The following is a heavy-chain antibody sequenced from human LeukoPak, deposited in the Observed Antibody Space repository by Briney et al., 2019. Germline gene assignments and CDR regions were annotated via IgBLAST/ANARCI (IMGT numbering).Heavy chain of an antibody. Sequence: GGSLRLSCAASGFTFSNYDMHWVRKAAGKGLEWVSGIGTASDTYYPASVKGRFTISRENAKNSLYLQMNSLSAGDTAVYYCASSPAYSSSWYAIDNWGQGTLVTVSS. J-gene: IGHJ4*02. CDR2: IGTASDT. D-gene: IGHD6-13*01. CDR3: ASSPAYSSSWYAIDN. CDR1: GFTFSNYD. V-gene: IGHV3-13*01.